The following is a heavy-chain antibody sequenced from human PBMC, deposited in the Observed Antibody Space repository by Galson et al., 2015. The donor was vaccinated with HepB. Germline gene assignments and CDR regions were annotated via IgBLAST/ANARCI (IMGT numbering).Heavy chain of an antibody. D-gene: IGHD2-2*02. V-gene: IGHV1-69*13. CDR2: IIPICGTA. J-gene: IGHJ2*01. CDR3: ARVVDCSSTSCYNWYFDR. CDR1: GGTFSSYA. Sequence: SVKVSCKASGGTFSSYAISWVRQAPGQGLEWMGGIIPICGTANYAQKFQGRVTITADESTSTAYMELSSLRSEDTAVYYCARVVDCSSTSCYNWYFDRWGRGTLVTVSS.